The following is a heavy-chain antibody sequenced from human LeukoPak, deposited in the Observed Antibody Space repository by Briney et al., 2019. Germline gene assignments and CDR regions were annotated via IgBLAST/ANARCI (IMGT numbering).Heavy chain of an antibody. CDR3: ARQDTITTPGVDY. CDR2: VYYSGTT. CDR1: GGSISGSSYY. Sequence: SETLSLTCTVSGGSISGSSYYWGWIRQPPGKGLEWIGNVYYSGTTYYNPSLKSRVTISVDTSKNQFSLKLSSVTAADTAVYYCARQDTITTPGVDYWGEGTLVTVSS. J-gene: IGHJ4*02. V-gene: IGHV4-39*01. D-gene: IGHD3-3*01.